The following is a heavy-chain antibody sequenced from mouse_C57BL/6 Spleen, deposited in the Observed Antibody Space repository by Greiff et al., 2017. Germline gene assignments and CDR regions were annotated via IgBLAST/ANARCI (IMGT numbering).Heavy chain of an antibody. J-gene: IGHJ1*03. V-gene: IGHV1-69*01. D-gene: IGHD1-1*01. CDR2: IDPSDSYT. Sequence: QVQLQQPGAELVMPGASVKLSCKASGYTFTSYWMHWVKQRPGQGLEWIGEIDPSDSYTNYNQKFKGKSTLTVDKSSSTAYMQLSSLTSEVSAVYFCARKYSGSGPDVWGKGTTVTVSS. CDR1: GYTFTSYW. CDR3: ARKYSGSGPDV.